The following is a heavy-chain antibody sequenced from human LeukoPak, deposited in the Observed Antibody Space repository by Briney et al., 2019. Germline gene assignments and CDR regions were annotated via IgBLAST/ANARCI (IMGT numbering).Heavy chain of an antibody. D-gene: IGHD3-10*01. J-gene: IGHJ6*02. CDR2: INPNSGGT. Sequence: ASVKVSCKASGYTFTGYYMHWVRQAPGQGLEWMGWINPNSGGTNYAQKFQGRVTMTRDTSISTAYMELSRLRSDDTAVYYCARDGIMVRGGKGYYYYGMDVWGQGTTVTVSS. V-gene: IGHV1-2*02. CDR3: ARDGIMVRGGKGYYYYGMDV. CDR1: GYTFTGYY.